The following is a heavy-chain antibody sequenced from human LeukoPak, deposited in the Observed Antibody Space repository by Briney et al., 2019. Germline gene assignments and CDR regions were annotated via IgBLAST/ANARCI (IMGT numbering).Heavy chain of an antibody. V-gene: IGHV3-15*01. Sequence: SGGSLRLSCAASGFTFSNAWMSWVRQAPGEGLEWLGRIKSKVHGETIDYAAPVKGRFTISRDDSKNTLYLEMNSLKTEDTAVYYCTTVWGGDWGQGTLVTVSP. J-gene: IGHJ1*01. CDR3: TTVWGGD. CDR1: GFTFSNAW. D-gene: IGHD7-27*01. CDR2: IKSKVHGETI.